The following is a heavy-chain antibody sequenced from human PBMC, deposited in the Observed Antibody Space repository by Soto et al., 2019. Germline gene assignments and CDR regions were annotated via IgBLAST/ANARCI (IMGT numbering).Heavy chain of an antibody. CDR1: GGTFSSYA. Sequence: SVKVSCKASGGTFSSYAISWVGQAPGQGLEWMGGIIPIFGTANYAQKFQGRVTITADESTSTAYMELSSLRSDDTAVYYCARDRAIPGSFDYWGQGTLVTVSS. CDR2: IIPIFGTA. J-gene: IGHJ4*02. CDR3: ARDRAIPGSFDY. V-gene: IGHV1-69*13. D-gene: IGHD2-2*02.